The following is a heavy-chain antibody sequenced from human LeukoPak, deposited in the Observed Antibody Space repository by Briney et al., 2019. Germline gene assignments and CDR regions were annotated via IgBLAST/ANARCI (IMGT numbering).Heavy chain of an antibody. CDR2: INSDESST. Sequence: GGSLRLSCAASGFTFSSYWMHWVRQAPGKGLVWVSRINSDESSTSYADSVKGRFTIPRDNAKNTLYLQMNSLRAEDTAVYYCARDRSPYYYDSSGYYYYYYYYMDVWGKGTTVTVSS. V-gene: IGHV3-74*01. D-gene: IGHD3-22*01. CDR1: GFTFSSYW. CDR3: ARDRSPYYYDSSGYYYYYYYYMDV. J-gene: IGHJ6*03.